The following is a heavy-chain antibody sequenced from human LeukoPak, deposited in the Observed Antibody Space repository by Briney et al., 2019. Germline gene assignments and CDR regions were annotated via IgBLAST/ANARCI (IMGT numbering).Heavy chain of an antibody. CDR3: ARTNYYGSSGYYAN. CDR1: GGSFSGYY. Sequence: SETLSLTCAVYGGSFSGYYWSWIRQPPGKGLEWIGEINHSGSTNYNPSLKSRVTISVDTSKNQFSLKLSPVTAADTAVYYCARTNYYGSSGYYANWGQGTLVTVSS. V-gene: IGHV4-34*01. D-gene: IGHD3-22*01. CDR2: INHSGST. J-gene: IGHJ4*02.